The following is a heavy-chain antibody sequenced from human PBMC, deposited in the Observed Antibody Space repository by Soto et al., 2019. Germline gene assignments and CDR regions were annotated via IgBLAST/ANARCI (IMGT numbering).Heavy chain of an antibody. CDR2: ISAYNGNT. CDR3: ARHDYGDTYYYYYYMDV. CDR1: GYTFTSYG. J-gene: IGHJ6*03. D-gene: IGHD4-17*01. V-gene: IGHV1-18*01. Sequence: GASVKVSCKASGYTFTSYGISWVRQAPGQGLEWMGWISAYNGNTNYAQKLQGRVTMTTDTSTSTAYMELRSLRSDDTAVYYCARHDYGDTYYYYYYMDVWGKGTTVTVSS.